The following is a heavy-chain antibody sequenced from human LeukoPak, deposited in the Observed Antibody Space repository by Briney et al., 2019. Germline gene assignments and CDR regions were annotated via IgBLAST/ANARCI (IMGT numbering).Heavy chain of an antibody. D-gene: IGHD3-9*01. Sequence: GGSLRLSCAASGFIFSSYGMHWVRQAPGKGLEWVAVIWSDASNTYYVDSVKGRFTISRDNSKNTLFLQMNSLRAEDTAVYYCTRTYNIRYFDTWGQGTMVTVSS. V-gene: IGHV3-33*01. CDR2: IWSDASNT. CDR3: TRTYNIRYFDT. J-gene: IGHJ4*02. CDR1: GFIFSSYG.